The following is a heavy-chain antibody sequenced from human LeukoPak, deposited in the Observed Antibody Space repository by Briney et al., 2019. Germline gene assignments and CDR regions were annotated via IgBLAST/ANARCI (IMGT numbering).Heavy chain of an antibody. D-gene: IGHD3-9*01. J-gene: IGHJ6*02. Sequence: PGGSLRLSCAASGFTFSSYSMSWVRQAPGKGLEWVSSISSSSSYIYYADSVKGRFTISRDNAKNSLYLQMNSLRAEDTAVYYCARDHSYYDILTGTTRPYYYGMDVWGQGTTVTVSS. CDR2: ISSSSSYI. CDR1: GFTFSSYS. V-gene: IGHV3-21*01. CDR3: ARDHSYYDILTGTTRPYYYGMDV.